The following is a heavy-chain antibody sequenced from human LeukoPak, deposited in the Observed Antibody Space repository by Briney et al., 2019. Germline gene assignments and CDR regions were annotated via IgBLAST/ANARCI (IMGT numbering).Heavy chain of an antibody. CDR1: GYTFTDYY. V-gene: IGHV1-2*06. Sequence: ASVKVSCKASGYTFTDYYMHWVRQAPGQGIEWMGRINPNSGGTNYAQKFQGRVTMTRDTSISTAYMELSRLRSDDTAVYYCARDRRVAVAGDYYYYYMDVWGKGTTVTVSS. CDR3: ARDRRVAVAGDYYYYYMDV. CDR2: INPNSGGT. J-gene: IGHJ6*03. D-gene: IGHD6-19*01.